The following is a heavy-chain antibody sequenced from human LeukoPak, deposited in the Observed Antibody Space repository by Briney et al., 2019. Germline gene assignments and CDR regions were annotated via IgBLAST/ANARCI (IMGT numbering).Heavy chain of an antibody. CDR2: IYHSGTT. V-gene: IGHV4-38-2*02. CDR1: GYSISTGFY. CDR3: ARDVI. J-gene: IGHJ4*02. Sequence: KSSETLSLTCSVSGYSISTGFYWGWIRQPPRKGLEWIGSIYHSGTTYYNSSLKSRVNISVDTSKNQFSLKLSSVTAADTAVYYCARDVIRGQGTLVTVSS. D-gene: IGHD3-16*02.